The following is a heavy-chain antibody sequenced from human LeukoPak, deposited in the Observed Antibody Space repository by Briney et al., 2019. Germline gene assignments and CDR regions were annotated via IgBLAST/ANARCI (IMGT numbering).Heavy chain of an antibody. D-gene: IGHD6-25*01. CDR1: GGSISSYY. Sequence: PSETLSLTCTVAGGSISSYYWSWIRQPPGKGLEWIGYIYYSGSTNYNPSLKSRVTISVDTSKNQFSLKLSSVTAADTAVYYCARRRSGSPFDYWGQGTLVTVSS. CDR2: IYYSGST. J-gene: IGHJ4*02. V-gene: IGHV4-59*08. CDR3: ARRRSGSPFDY.